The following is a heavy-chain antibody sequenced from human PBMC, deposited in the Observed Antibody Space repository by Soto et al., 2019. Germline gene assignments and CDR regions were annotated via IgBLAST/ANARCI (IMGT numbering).Heavy chain of an antibody. CDR3: ARDRPTKYDYYYYGMDV. CDR1: GYTFTSYA. J-gene: IGHJ6*02. V-gene: IGHV1-3*05. CDR2: INAGNGNT. D-gene: IGHD5-12*01. Sequence: VQLVQSGAEEKKPGASVKVSCKASGYTFTSYAMHWVRQAPGQRLEWMGWINAGNGNTKYSQKFQGRVTITRDTSASTAYMELSSLRSEDTAVYYCARDRPTKYDYYYYGMDVWGQGTTVTVSS.